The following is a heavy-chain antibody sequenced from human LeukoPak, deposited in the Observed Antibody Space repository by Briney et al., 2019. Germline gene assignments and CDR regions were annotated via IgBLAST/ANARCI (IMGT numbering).Heavy chain of an antibody. V-gene: IGHV3-23*01. D-gene: IGHD3-10*01. Sequence: PGGSLRLSCAASGFTFSSYSMSWVRQAPGKGLEWVSAISGSGRTTYYADSVKGRFTISRDNSKNTLYLQMNSLRAEDTAVYYCARGMVRGVSYYYYYYMDVWGKGTTVTVSS. J-gene: IGHJ6*03. CDR2: ISGSGRTT. CDR1: GFTFSSYS. CDR3: ARGMVRGVSYYYYYYMDV.